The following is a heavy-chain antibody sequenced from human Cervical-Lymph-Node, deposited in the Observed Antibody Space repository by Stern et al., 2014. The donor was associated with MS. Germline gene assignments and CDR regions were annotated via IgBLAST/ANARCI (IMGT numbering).Heavy chain of an antibody. CDR1: GYTFSDYY. Sequence: VHLVESGAEVKKPGASVKVSCKASGYTFSDYYMHWVRQAPGKGLEGMGGINPKSGGTSYAPKFQGRVTMTWDTSISTPYMELSSLRSDDTAMYYCARDGRGSGKSYFDPWGQGTLVTVSS. CDR3: ARDGRGSGKSYFDP. J-gene: IGHJ5*02. V-gene: IGHV1-2*02. CDR2: INPKSGGT. D-gene: IGHD1-26*01.